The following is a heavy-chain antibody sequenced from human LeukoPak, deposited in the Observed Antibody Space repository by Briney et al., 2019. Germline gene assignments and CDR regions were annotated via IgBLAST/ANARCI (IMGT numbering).Heavy chain of an antibody. Sequence: GRTLRLSCAASGYTYSSYSMNWVRQAPAKALEWVSSIRSSSSYIYYADSVKGRFTIYRDNAKNSLYLQMNSLRAEDTAVYYCARDERAPHYYVNSGYWGQGTLVTVSS. D-gene: IGHD3-16*01. CDR2: IRSSSSYI. J-gene: IGHJ4*02. CDR1: GYTYSSYS. CDR3: ARDERAPHYYVNSGY. V-gene: IGHV3-21*01.